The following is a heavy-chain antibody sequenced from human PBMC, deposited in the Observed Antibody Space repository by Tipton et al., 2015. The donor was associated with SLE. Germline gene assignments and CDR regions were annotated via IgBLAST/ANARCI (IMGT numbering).Heavy chain of an antibody. CDR2: ISADEGYT. J-gene: IGHJ4*02. D-gene: IGHD6-25*01. Sequence: SLRLSCTASGFTFSSYWMHWVRQAPGKGLVWVSRISADEGYTVYADSVKGRFTISRDNTKNTLYLQMNSLRAEDTAVYYCARFSGGRIDYWGQGTLVTVSS. CDR1: GFTFSSYW. V-gene: IGHV3-74*01. CDR3: ARFSGGRIDY.